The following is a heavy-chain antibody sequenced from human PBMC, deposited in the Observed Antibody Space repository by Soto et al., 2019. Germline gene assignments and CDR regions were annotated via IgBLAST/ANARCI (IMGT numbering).Heavy chain of an antibody. Sequence: PSETLSLTCTVSGVSVSSGSYYWSWIRQPPGKGLEWIGYIYYSGSTSYNPSLKSRVTISVDTSKNQFSLKLSSVTAADTAVYYCARTFGGYDWLSDYWGQGTLVTVSS. CDR3: ARTFGGYDWLSDY. CDR1: GVSVSSGSYY. J-gene: IGHJ4*02. V-gene: IGHV4-61*01. CDR2: IYYSGST. D-gene: IGHD5-12*01.